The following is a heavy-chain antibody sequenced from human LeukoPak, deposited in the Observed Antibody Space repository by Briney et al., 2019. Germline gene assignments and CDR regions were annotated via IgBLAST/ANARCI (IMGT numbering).Heavy chain of an antibody. Sequence: ASVKVSCKASGYTFTSYYMHWVRQAPGQGLEWMGIINPSGGSTSYAQKFQGRVTMTRDMSTSTVYMELSSLRSEDTAVYYCARDQGFLERNDALDIWGQGTMVTVSS. CDR1: GYTFTSYY. CDR2: INPSGGST. CDR3: ARDQGFLERNDALDI. J-gene: IGHJ3*02. D-gene: IGHD3-3*01. V-gene: IGHV1-46*01.